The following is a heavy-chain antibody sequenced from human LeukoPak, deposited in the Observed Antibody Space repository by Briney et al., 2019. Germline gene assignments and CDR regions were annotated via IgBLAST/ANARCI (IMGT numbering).Heavy chain of an antibody. J-gene: IGHJ4*02. V-gene: IGHV3-30-3*01. Sequence: GGSLRLSCTASGFIFSNYAVHWVRQAPGKGLEWVTVISRYGDNTFYADSVKGRFTISRDNAKNSLYLQMNSLRAEDTAVYYCARVGGSYWEGGFDCWGQGTLVTVSS. CDR1: GFIFSNYA. CDR3: ARVGGSYWEGGFDC. CDR2: ISRYGDNT. D-gene: IGHD1-26*01.